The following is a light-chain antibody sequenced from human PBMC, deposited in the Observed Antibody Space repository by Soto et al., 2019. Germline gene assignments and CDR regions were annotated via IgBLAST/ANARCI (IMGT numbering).Light chain of an antibody. V-gene: IGKV1-5*03. CDR3: QHSDSYWT. CDR1: QSISTS. CDR2: KAS. Sequence: DIQMTQSPSTLSASVGDRVTITCRASQSISTSLAWYQQKPGKAPKVLIYKASSLESGVPSRFSGSGSGTEFTLTISSLQPDDFAPYYCQHSDSYWTFGQGTKVEIK. J-gene: IGKJ1*01.